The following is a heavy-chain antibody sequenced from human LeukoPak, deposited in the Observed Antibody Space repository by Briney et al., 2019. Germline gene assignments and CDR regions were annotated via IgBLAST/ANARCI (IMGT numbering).Heavy chain of an antibody. J-gene: IGHJ4*02. D-gene: IGHD7-27*01. CDR1: GGSISSNNW. CDR3: ARDLNWETY. Sequence: ETLSLTCAVSGGSISSNNWWSWVRQPPGKGLVWVSRINTDGSSTTYADSVKGRITISRDNAKNSLYLQMNSLRAEDTAVYYCARDLNWETYWGQGTLVSVSS. CDR2: INTDGSST. V-gene: IGHV3-74*03.